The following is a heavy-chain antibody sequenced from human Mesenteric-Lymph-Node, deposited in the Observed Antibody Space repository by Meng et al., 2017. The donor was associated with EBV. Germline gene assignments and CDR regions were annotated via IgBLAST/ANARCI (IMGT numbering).Heavy chain of an antibody. Sequence: QGQLGQPGGEVKKPGASLKVSCKTSGYTFTSYAISWVRQAPGQGLEWMGWISVYNGVTNYAPNLQGRVTVTTDTSTTTAYMELTGLTSADTAVYYCARGGAARPFDYWGQGTLVTVSS. V-gene: IGHV1-18*01. CDR3: ARGGAARPFDY. CDR1: GYTFTSYA. J-gene: IGHJ4*02. CDR2: ISVYNGVT. D-gene: IGHD6-6*01.